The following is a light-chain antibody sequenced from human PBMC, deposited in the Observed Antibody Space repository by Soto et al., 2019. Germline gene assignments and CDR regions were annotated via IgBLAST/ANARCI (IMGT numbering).Light chain of an antibody. V-gene: IGLV2-23*01. Sequence: QSALAQPASVSGSPGQSITISCTGTSSDVGSYNLVSWYQHHPGKAPKFIIYEDNRRPSGVSNRFSGSKSGNTASLTISGLQAEDEADYYCCAFARSNALLFGGGTQLTVL. J-gene: IGLJ2*01. CDR1: SSDVGSYNL. CDR3: CAFARSNALL. CDR2: EDN.